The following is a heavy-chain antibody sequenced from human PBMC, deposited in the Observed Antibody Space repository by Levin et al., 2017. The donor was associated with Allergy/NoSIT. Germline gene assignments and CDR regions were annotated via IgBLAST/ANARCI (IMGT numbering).Heavy chain of an antibody. V-gene: IGHV3-74*03. D-gene: IGHD3-22*01. J-gene: IGHJ4*02. CDR3: ARVITHPTAVIATASNPADY. CDR2: INSDGSST. Sequence: PGGSLRLSCAASGFTFSSYWMHWVRQAPGKGLVWVSRINSDGSSTKYADSVKGRFTISRDNAKNTLYLQMNTLRDEDTAVYYCARVITHPTAVIATASNPADYWGQGTPVTVSS. CDR1: GFTFSSYW.